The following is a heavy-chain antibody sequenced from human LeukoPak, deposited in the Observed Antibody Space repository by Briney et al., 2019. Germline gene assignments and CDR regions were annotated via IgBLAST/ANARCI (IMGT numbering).Heavy chain of an antibody. D-gene: IGHD1-26*01. CDR1: GFIVSSNY. CDR3: ARSWDARLNFDY. V-gene: IGHV3-66*02. Sequence: GGSPRPSCAASGFIVSSNYMNWVRQAPGKGLEWVSVIYSGGSTYYADSVKGRFTISRDNSKNTVHLQMNDLRAEDTAVYYCARSWDARLNFDYWGQGTLVTVSS. J-gene: IGHJ4*02. CDR2: IYSGGST.